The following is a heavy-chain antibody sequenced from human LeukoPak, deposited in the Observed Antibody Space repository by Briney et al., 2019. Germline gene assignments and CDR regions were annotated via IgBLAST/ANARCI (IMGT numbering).Heavy chain of an antibody. D-gene: IGHD2-21*02. V-gene: IGHV3-66*01. J-gene: IGHJ4*02. Sequence: QAGGSLRLSCAASGFTVSSNYISWVRQAPGKGLEWVSIIYSGGSTFYADSVKGRFSISRDNAKNSLYLQMNSLRAEDTAVYYCARLPAIRLPADYWGQGTLVTVSS. CDR2: IYSGGST. CDR1: GFTVSSNY. CDR3: ARLPAIRLPADY.